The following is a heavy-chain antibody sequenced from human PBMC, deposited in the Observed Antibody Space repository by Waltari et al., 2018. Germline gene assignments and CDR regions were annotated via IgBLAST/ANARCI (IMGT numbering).Heavy chain of an antibody. V-gene: IGHV1-69*13. CDR3: ARDVVAGLRYSRFDP. D-gene: IGHD3-9*01. Sequence: QVQLVQSGTQVKKPGSSVKVSGKASGGTFSSYHISGVRQGPGQGLEWIGGIIPIFGTANYAQQFQGRVTITADESTSTAYMELSSLRSEDTAVYSCARDVVAGLRYSRFDPWGQGTLVTVSS. CDR1: GGTFSSYH. CDR2: IIPIFGTA. J-gene: IGHJ5*02.